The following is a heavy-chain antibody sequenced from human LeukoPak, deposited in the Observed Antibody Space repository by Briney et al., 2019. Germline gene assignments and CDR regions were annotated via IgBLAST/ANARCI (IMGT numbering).Heavy chain of an antibody. J-gene: IGHJ4*02. Sequence: GGSLRLSCVASGFTFGNFWMSWVRHSPGRGLEWVANIHPEGDEKYHVESVMGRFTISRDNAESSLFLQMNGLRAEDTAVYYRARGDAFSGDHWGQGTLVTVSS. CDR2: IHPEGDEK. CDR1: GFTFGNFW. CDR3: ARGDAFSGDH. V-gene: IGHV3-7*04.